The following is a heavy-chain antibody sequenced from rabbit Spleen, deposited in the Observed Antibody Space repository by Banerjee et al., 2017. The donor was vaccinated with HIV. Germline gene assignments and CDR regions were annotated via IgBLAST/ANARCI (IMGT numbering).Heavy chain of an antibody. CDR3: ARDIDSYRADL. D-gene: IGHD6-1*01. J-gene: IGHJ4*01. V-gene: IGHV1S40*01. CDR2: IYPDYGST. Sequence: QSLEESGGDLVKPGASLTLTCTASGFSFSGSDYMCWVRQAPGKGLEWIACIYPDYGSTYYASWAKGRFTISKTSSTTVTLKMTSLTAADTATYFCARDIDSYRADLWGPGTLVTVS. CDR1: GFSFSGSDY.